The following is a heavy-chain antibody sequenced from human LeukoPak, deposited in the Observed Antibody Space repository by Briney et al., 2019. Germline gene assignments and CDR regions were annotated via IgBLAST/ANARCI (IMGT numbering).Heavy chain of an antibody. CDR2: INTNTGNP. CDR3: ARDNGHWLRNIAAAGRGGRNFDY. J-gene: IGHJ4*02. CDR1: GYTFTSYA. D-gene: IGHD6-13*01. V-gene: IGHV7-4-1*02. Sequence: ASVKVSCKASGYTFTSYAMNWVRQAPGQGLEWMGWINTNTGNPTYAQGFTGRFVFSLDTSVSTAYLQISSLKAEDTAVYYCARDNGHWLRNIAAAGRGGRNFDYWGQGTLVTVSS.